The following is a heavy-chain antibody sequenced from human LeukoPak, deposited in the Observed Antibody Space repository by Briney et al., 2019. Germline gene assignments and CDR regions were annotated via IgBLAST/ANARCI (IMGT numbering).Heavy chain of an antibody. Sequence: ASVKVSCKASGYTFTGYYMHWVRQAPGQGLEWMGWINPNSGGTNYAQNFQGRVTMTRNTSISTAYMELSSLRSEDTAVYYCARGLRYCSGGSCYFSPPYYYYMDVWGTGTTVTISS. V-gene: IGHV1-2*02. D-gene: IGHD2-15*01. CDR2: INPNSGGT. CDR1: GYTFTGYY. J-gene: IGHJ6*03. CDR3: ARGLRYCSGGSCYFSPPYYYYMDV.